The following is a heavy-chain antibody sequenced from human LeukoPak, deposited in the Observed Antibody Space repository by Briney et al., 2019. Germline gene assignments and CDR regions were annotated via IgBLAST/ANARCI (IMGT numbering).Heavy chain of an antibody. Sequence: GESLKISCKGSGYSFTSYWISWVRQMPGKGLERMGRIDPSDPYTNYSPAFQGHVTISADKSINTAYLQWSSLKASDTAMYYCARFDTAMVTSYYGMDVWGQGTTVTVSS. J-gene: IGHJ6*02. V-gene: IGHV5-10-1*01. CDR1: GYSFTSYW. CDR3: ARFDTAMVTSYYGMDV. CDR2: IDPSDPYT. D-gene: IGHD5-18*01.